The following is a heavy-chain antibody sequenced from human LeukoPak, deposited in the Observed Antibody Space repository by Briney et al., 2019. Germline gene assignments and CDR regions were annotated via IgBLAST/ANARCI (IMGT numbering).Heavy chain of an antibody. V-gene: IGHV3-23*01. CDR1: GFTFSSYA. CDR3: AKDVCSSTSCYLTGMDV. D-gene: IGHD2-2*01. CDR2: ISGSGGST. J-gene: IGHJ6*02. Sequence: GGSLRLSCAASGFTFSSYAMSWVRQAPGKGLEWVSAISGSGGSTYYADSVKGRFTISRDNSKNTLYLQMNSLRAEGTAVYYCAKDVCSSTSCYLTGMDVWGQGTTVTVSS.